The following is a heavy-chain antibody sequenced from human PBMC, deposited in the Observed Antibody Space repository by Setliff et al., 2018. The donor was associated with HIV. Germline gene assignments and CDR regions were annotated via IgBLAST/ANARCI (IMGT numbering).Heavy chain of an antibody. D-gene: IGHD3-22*01. CDR3: AKDPTYYYESSGPYDAFDV. Sequence: SGGSLRLSCAGSGFTFNTCAMNWVRQAPGKGLEWVAVISYDGNIKYYADSVKGRFTISRDNSKNTLFLQMSSLRTEDTAVYYCAKDPTYYYESSGPYDAFDVWGQGTMVTVSS. V-gene: IGHV3-30*04. CDR1: GFTFNTCA. J-gene: IGHJ3*01. CDR2: ISYDGNIK.